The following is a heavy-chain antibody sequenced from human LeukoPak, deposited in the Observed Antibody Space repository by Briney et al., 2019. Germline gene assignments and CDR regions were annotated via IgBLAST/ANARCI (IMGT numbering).Heavy chain of an antibody. D-gene: IGHD4-17*01. J-gene: IGHJ4*02. CDR1: GFTFSSYG. CDR2: IWYDGSNK. Sequence: RRSLRLSCAASGFTFSSYGMHWVRQAPGKGLEWVAVIWYDGSNKYYADSVKGRFAISRDNSKNTLYLQMNSLRAEDTAVYYCARDLTGATVSTYFDYWGQGTLVTVSS. CDR3: ARDLTGATVSTYFDY. V-gene: IGHV3-33*01.